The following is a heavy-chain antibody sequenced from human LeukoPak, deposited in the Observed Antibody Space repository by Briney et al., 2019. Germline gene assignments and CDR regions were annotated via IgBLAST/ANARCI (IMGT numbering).Heavy chain of an antibody. CDR2: IIPIFGTA. CDR3: ARDGSGSYLPWFDP. J-gene: IGHJ5*02. CDR1: GGTFSSYA. D-gene: IGHD1-26*01. V-gene: IGHV1-69*13. Sequence: ASVKVSCKASGGTFSSYAISWVRQAPGQGLEWMGGIIPIFGTANYAQKFQGRVTITADESTSTAYMELSSLRSEDTAVYYCARDGSGSYLPWFDPWGQGTLVTVSS.